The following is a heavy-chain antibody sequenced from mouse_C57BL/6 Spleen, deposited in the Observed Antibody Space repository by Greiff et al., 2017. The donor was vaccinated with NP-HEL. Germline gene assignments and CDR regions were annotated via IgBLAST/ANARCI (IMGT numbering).Heavy chain of an antibody. V-gene: IGHV1-53*01. Sequence: QVQLKQPGTELVKPGASVKLSCKASGYTFTSYWMHWVKQRPGQGLEWIGNINPSNGGTNYNEKFKSKATLTVDKSSSTAYMQLSSLTSEDSAVYYCASVDGYYSYAMDYWGQGTSVTVSS. CDR3: ASVDGYYSYAMDY. CDR1: GYTFTSYW. D-gene: IGHD2-3*01. CDR2: INPSNGGT. J-gene: IGHJ4*01.